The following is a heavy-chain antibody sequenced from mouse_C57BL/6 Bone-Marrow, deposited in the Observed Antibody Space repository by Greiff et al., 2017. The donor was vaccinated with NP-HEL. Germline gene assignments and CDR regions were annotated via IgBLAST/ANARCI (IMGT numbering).Heavy chain of an antibody. CDR1: GYTFTNYW. V-gene: IGHV1-63*01. CDR3: ARHSNYGRAWFAY. J-gene: IGHJ3*01. CDR2: IYPGGGYT. Sequence: QVQLQQSGAELVRPGTSVKMSCKASGYTFTNYWIGWAKQRPGHGLEWIGDIYPGGGYTNYNEKFKGKATLTADKSSSTAYMQFSSLTSEDSAIYYCARHSNYGRAWFAYWGQGTLVTVSA. D-gene: IGHD2-5*01.